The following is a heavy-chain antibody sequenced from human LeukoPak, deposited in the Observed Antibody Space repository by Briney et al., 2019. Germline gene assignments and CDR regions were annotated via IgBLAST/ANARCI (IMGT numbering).Heavy chain of an antibody. D-gene: IGHD3-3*01. CDR2: IHYTGRT. J-gene: IGHJ4*02. CDR1: GGSISSDTSH. V-gene: IGHV4-39*07. Sequence: SETLSLTCTVSGGSISSDTSHWGWIRQPPGKGLEWIGSIHYTGRTYYNPSLKSRVTISVDTSKSQFSLKLSSVTAADTAVYYCARGRFYYDFWSGGAEFDYWGQGTLVTVSS. CDR3: ARGRFYYDFWSGGAEFDY.